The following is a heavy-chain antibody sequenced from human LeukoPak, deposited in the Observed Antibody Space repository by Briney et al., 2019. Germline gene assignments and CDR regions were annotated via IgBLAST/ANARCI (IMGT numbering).Heavy chain of an antibody. J-gene: IGHJ4*02. V-gene: IGHV4-4*07. CDR1: GDSISSYY. CDR3: ARDADYYGSGSLDY. D-gene: IGHD3-10*01. CDR2: IYTSGST. Sequence: SETLSLTCTVSGDSISSYYWSWIRQPAGKGLEWIGRIYTSGSTNYNPSLKSRVTMSVDTSKNQFSLRLSSVTAADTAVYYCARDADYYGSGSLDYWGQGTLVTVSS.